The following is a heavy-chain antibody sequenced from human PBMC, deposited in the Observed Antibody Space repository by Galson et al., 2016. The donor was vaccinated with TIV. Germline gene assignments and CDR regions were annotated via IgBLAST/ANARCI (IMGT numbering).Heavy chain of an antibody. CDR2: ISWNSGST. V-gene: IGHV3-9*01. CDR3: AEGQLRAARRFYYMDV. J-gene: IGHJ6*03. CDR1: GFTFDDYA. D-gene: IGHD4-17*01. Sequence: SLRLSCAASGFTFDDYAMHWVRQVPGKGLEWVSVISWNSGSTVYADSVEGRFTISRDNAKNSLFLQMSSLRVEDTALYYCAEGQLRAARRFYYMDVWGKGTTVTVSS.